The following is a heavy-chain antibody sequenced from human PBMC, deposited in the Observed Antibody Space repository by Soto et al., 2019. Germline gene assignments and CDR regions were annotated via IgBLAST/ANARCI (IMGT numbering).Heavy chain of an antibody. CDR1: GVSISSGDYY. J-gene: IGHJ5*02. CDR3: ARLRIDNNWFDP. Sequence: PSETLSLTCTVSGVSISSGDYYWSWIRQPPGKGLEWIGSIYYSGSTYYNPSLKSRVTISVDTSKNQFSLKLSSVTAADTAVYYCARLRIDNNWFDPWGQGTLVTVSS. V-gene: IGHV4-39*01. D-gene: IGHD1-26*01. CDR2: IYYSGST.